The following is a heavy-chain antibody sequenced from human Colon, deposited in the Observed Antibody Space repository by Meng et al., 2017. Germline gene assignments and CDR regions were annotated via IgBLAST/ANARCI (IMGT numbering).Heavy chain of an antibody. V-gene: IGHV6-1*01. Sequence: QVQLQQSGPGLVKPSQPLSLTCAISGDSVSSNRALWHWVRQSPSRGLEWLGQTYYRSEWQNHYGVSVKSRITITADTSRNQFSLNLNSVTPEDTAVYYCTTWYGEYWGQGTLVTVSS. CDR1: GDSVSSNRAL. CDR2: TYYRSEWQN. J-gene: IGHJ4*02. CDR3: TTWYGEY. D-gene: IGHD3-10*01.